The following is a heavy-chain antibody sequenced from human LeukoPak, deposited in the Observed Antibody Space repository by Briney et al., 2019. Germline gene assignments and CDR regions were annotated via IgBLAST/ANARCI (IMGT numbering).Heavy chain of an antibody. CDR1: SCSISSYY. V-gene: IGHV4-59*08. CDR2: IYYTGST. J-gene: IGHJ5*02. D-gene: IGHD1-26*01. CDR3: ARHGPYLGRLGWFDP. Sequence: VKPSETLSLTCTVPSCSISSYYWSWIRQPPGKGLEWIGYIYYTGSTNYNPSLKSRVTISIDTSKNQFSLNLSSVTAADTAVYYCARHGPYLGRLGWFDPWGQGTLVTVSS.